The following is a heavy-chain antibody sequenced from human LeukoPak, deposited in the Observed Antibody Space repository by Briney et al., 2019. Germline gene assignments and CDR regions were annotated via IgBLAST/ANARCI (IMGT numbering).Heavy chain of an antibody. CDR3: ATLPMTTVIFDY. CDR2: ISRNGDST. Sequence: PGGSLRLSCSASGFSFSTSDIHWVRQAPGKGLEYVSAISRNGDSTYYADSVKGRFTISRDNSKNTLYLQMSSLRAEDTAVYYCATLPMTTVIFDYWGQGTLVTVSS. CDR1: GFSFSTSD. D-gene: IGHD4-17*01. J-gene: IGHJ4*02. V-gene: IGHV3-64D*09.